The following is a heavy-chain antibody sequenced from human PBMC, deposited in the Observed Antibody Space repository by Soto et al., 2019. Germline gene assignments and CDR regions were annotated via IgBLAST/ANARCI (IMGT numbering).Heavy chain of an antibody. CDR1: GGSISSGGYS. CDR2: IYHSGST. D-gene: IGHD3-22*01. CDR3: ARRRLLLHDAFDI. V-gene: IGHV4-30-2*01. Sequence: QLQLQESGSGLVKPSQTLSLTCAVSGGSISSGGYSWSWIRQPPGKGLEWIGYIYHSGSTYYNPSLTSRVTISVDRSKNQFSLKLSSVTAADTAVYYCARRRLLLHDAFDIWGQGTMVTVSS. J-gene: IGHJ3*02.